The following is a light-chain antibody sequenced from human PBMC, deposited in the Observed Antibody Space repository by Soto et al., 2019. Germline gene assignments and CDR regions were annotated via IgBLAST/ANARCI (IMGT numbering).Light chain of an antibody. CDR2: DAS. Sequence: DIQMTQSPSSLSASVGDRVTITCQASQDIRKYLDWYQQKPGKAPKVLIYDASNLETGVPSRFSGSGSGTHCTLTISSLQPEYFAVYYCQQYRDLPITFGQGTRLEIK. CDR1: QDIRKY. V-gene: IGKV1-33*01. CDR3: QQYRDLPIT. J-gene: IGKJ5*01.